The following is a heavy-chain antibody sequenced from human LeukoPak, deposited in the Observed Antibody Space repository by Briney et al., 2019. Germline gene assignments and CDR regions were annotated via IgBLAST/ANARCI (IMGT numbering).Heavy chain of an antibody. D-gene: IGHD3-3*01. CDR3: ARGETYYDFWSGTGDYGMDV. CDR1: GGSFSGYY. J-gene: IGHJ6*02. V-gene: IGHV4-34*01. Sequence: PSETLSLTCAVYGGSFSGYYWSWIRQPPGKGLEWIGEINHSGSTNYNPSLKSRVTISVDTPKNQFSLKLSSVTAADTAVYYCARGETYYDFWSGTGDYGMDVWGQGTTVTVSS. CDR2: INHSGST.